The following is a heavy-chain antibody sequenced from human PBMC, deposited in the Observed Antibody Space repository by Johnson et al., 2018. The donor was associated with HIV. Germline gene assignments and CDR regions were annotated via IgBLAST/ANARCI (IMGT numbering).Heavy chain of an antibody. J-gene: IGHJ3*02. CDR2: IRYDGTNK. Sequence: QVQLVESGGGVVQPGRSLRLSCAASGFTFSSYAMHWVRQAPGKGLEWVAVIRYDGTNKNYADSVKGRFTISRDNSKNTLYLQMNSLRAEDTAVYYCAKDGGYSIPWSAFDIWGQGTMVTVSS. V-gene: IGHV3-30*02. D-gene: IGHD6-13*01. CDR1: GFTFSSYA. CDR3: AKDGGYSIPWSAFDI.